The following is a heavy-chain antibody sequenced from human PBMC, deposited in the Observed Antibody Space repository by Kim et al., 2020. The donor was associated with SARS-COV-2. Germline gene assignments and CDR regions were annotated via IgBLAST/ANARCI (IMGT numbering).Heavy chain of an antibody. Sequence: QTFQGRVTITADESTSTAYMELSSLRSEDTAVYYCARKRWELLRYNWFDPWGQGTLVTVSS. D-gene: IGHD1-26*01. J-gene: IGHJ5*02. CDR3: ARKRWELLRYNWFDP. V-gene: IGHV1-69*01.